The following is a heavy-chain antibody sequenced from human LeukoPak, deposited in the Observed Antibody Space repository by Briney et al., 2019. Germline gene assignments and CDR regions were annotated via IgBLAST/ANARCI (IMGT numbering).Heavy chain of an antibody. V-gene: IGHV3-48*03. Sequence: PGGSLRLSCAASGFTFSSYEMNWVRQAPGKGLEWVSYISSSGSTIYYADSVKGRFTISRDNAKNSLYLQMNSLRAEDTAVYYCARVARNYYGSGSYYDLDYWGQGTLVTVSS. CDR3: ARVARNYYGSGSYYDLDY. CDR2: ISSSGSTI. D-gene: IGHD3-10*01. CDR1: GFTFSSYE. J-gene: IGHJ4*02.